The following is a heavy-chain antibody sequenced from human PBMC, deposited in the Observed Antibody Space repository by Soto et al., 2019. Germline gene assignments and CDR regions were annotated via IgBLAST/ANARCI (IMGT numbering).Heavy chain of an antibody. V-gene: IGHV3-9*01. Sequence: LRLSCVVSGISFDDYAMHWVRQVPGKGLEWVSGINWDSGDIGYADSVKGRFTISRDNAKNSLYLQMNSLKTEDTALYYCAKDTAPGFYDANGHLDYWGQGTPVTVPQ. CDR1: GISFDDYA. CDR2: INWDSGDI. CDR3: AKDTAPGFYDANGHLDY. J-gene: IGHJ4*02. D-gene: IGHD2-8*01.